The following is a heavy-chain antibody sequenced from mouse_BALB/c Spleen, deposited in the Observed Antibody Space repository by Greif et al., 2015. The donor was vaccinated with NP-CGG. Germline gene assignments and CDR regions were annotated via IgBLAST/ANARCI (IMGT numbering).Heavy chain of an antibody. D-gene: IGHD2-2*01. J-gene: IGHJ1*01. Sequence: EVMLVESGGGLVQPGGSLRLSCATSGFTFSDFYMGWVRQPPGKRLEWIAASRNKANDYTTEYSASVKGRFIVSRDTSQSILYLQMNALRAEDTAIYYCARDDGYYWYFDVWGAGTTVTVSS. V-gene: IGHV7-1*02. CDR2: SRNKANDYTT. CDR3: ARDDGYYWYFDV. CDR1: GFTFSDFY.